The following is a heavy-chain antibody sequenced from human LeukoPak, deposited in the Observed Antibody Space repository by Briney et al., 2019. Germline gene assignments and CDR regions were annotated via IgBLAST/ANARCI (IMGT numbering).Heavy chain of an antibody. V-gene: IGHV3-23*01. CDR3: AKQLTGYFYYYYMDV. J-gene: IGHJ6*03. CDR2: ISGSGGST. Sequence: TGGSLRLSCAASGFTFSSYGMSWVRQAPGKGLEWVSAISGSGGSTYYADSVKGRFTISRDNSKNTLYLQMNSLRAEDTAVYYCAKQLTGYFYYYYMDVWGKGTTVTISS. CDR1: GFTFSSYG. D-gene: IGHD3-9*01.